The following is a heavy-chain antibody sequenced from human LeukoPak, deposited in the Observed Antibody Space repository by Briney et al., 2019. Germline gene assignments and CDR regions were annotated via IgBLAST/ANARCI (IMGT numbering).Heavy chain of an antibody. D-gene: IGHD6-19*01. V-gene: IGHV4-39*07. CDR2: IYYSGST. J-gene: IGHJ4*02. Sequence: PSETLSLTCTVSGGSITSSSYHCVWIRQPPGKGLEWIGSIYYSGSTFYNPSLKSRVTISVDTSKNQFSLKLSPVTAADTAVYYCARGPPPARYSSGWSYFDYWGQGTLVTVSS. CDR1: GGSITSSSYH. CDR3: ARGPPPARYSSGWSYFDY.